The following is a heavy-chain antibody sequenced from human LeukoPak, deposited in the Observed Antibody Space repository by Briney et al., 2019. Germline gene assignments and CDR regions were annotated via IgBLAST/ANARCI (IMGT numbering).Heavy chain of an antibody. J-gene: IGHJ4*02. CDR2: ISYDGSNK. V-gene: IGHV3-30*01. CDR1: GFAFSSYA. D-gene: IGHD3-10*01. CDR3: ARRSYYADYFDY. Sequence: PGGSLRLSCAASGFAFSSYAMHWVRQAPGKGLEWVAVISYDGSNKYYADSVKGRFTISRDNSKNTLYLQMNSLRAEDTAVYYCARRSYYADYFDYWGQGTLVTVSS.